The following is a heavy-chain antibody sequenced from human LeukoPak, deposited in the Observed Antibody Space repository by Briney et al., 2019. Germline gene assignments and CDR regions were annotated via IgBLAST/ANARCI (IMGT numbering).Heavy chain of an antibody. Sequence: SQTLSLTCTDSGGSISSGGYYWTWIRQHPGQGLEWIGYIYYSGSTYYNPSLKSRVNISVDTSKNQFSLKLSSVTAADTAVYYCARDSGDWFDPWGQGTLVTVSS. V-gene: IGHV4-31*03. CDR1: GGSISSGGYY. J-gene: IGHJ5*02. CDR2: IYYSGST. CDR3: ARDSGDWFDP.